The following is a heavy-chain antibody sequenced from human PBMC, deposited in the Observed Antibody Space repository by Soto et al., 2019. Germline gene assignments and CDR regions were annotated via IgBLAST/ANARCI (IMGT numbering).Heavy chain of an antibody. V-gene: IGHV1-18*01. CDR3: ARVTDSSGYYSYYYYYGMDV. J-gene: IGHJ6*02. D-gene: IGHD3-22*01. CDR2: ISANYGKA. Sequence: ASVKVCCKASGYTFTSHGFSWVRQAPGQGLEWMGWISANYGKANYAQKFQGRVTITADESTSTAYMELSSLRSEDTAVYYCARVTDSSGYYSYYYYYGMDVWGQGTTVTVSS. CDR1: GYTFTSHG.